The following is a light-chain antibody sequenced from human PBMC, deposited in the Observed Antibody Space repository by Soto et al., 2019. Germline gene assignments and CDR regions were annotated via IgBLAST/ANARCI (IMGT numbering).Light chain of an antibody. CDR3: QQYDSGTGT. Sequence: EIVMTQSPATLSVSPGERATPSCRASQSVSNNLAWYQQKPGQAPRLLIYGASTRATGIPARFSGSGSGTEFTLTISSLQSEDFAVYYCQQYDSGTGTFGQGTKVDIK. CDR2: GAS. V-gene: IGKV3-15*01. CDR1: QSVSNN. J-gene: IGKJ1*01.